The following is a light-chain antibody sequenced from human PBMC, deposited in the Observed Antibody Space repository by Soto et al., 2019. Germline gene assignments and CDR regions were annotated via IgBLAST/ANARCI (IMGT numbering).Light chain of an antibody. CDR3: VLYMGGGIQV. V-gene: IGLV8-61*01. Sequence: QTVVPQEPSFSVSPGGTVTLTCGLSSGPVSTSHYPSWYQQTPGQAPRALIYSTNTLSSGVPNRFSGSILGDKAALTITGAQADDESDYYCVLYMGGGIQVFGGGTKVTVL. CDR1: SGPVSTSHY. CDR2: STN. J-gene: IGLJ2*01.